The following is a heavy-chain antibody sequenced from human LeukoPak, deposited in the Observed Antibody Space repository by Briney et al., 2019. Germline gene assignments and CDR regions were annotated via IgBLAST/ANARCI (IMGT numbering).Heavy chain of an antibody. CDR3: ATETIGRHYDY. D-gene: IGHD1-14*01. J-gene: IGHJ4*02. CDR2: IGPTGTDR. CDR1: GFNFSSCG. V-gene: IGHV3-21*01. Sequence: GGSLRLSCAASGFNFSSCGFNLVRQAPGKGLEWVSSIGPTGTDRYYADSVRGRFTISRDNAKNSMYLQMDSLRDEDTAVYYCATETIGRHYDYWGQGTLLTVSS.